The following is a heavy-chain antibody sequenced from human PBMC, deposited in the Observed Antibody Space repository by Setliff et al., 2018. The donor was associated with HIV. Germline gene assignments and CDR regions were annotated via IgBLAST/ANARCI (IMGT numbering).Heavy chain of an antibody. CDR2: IYYSGST. CDR3: ARDRYTYAYLDY. V-gene: IGHV4-59*12. J-gene: IGHJ4*02. CDR1: GGSISSYY. D-gene: IGHD5-18*01. Sequence: SETLFLTCTVSGGSISSYYWSWIRQPPGKGLEWIGYIYYSGSTNYNPSLKSRVTISEDTSKNQFSLKLSSVTAADTAVYYCARDRYTYAYLDYWGQGTLVTVSS.